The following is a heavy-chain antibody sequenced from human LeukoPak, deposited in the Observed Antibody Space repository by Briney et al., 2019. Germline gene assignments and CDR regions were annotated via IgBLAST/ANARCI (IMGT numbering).Heavy chain of an antibody. CDR2: ISSNGGST. D-gene: IGHD2-15*01. Sequence: PGGSLRLSCAASGFTFSSYAMHWVRQAPGKGLEYVSAISSNGGSTYYANSVKGRFTISRDNSKNTLYLQMGSLRAEDMAVYYCARAPSVVAAPYYFDYWGQGTLVTVSS. V-gene: IGHV3-64*01. J-gene: IGHJ4*02. CDR3: ARAPSVVAAPYYFDY. CDR1: GFTFSSYA.